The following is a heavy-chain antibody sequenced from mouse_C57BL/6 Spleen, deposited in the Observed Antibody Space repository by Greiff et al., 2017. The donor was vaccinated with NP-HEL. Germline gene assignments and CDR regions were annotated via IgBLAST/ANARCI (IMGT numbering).Heavy chain of an antibody. D-gene: IGHD1-1*01. V-gene: IGHV1-50*01. CDR3: ERRGVVNARDY. CDR1: GYTFTSYW. Sequence: VQLQQPGAELVKPGASVKLSCKASGYTFTSYWMQWVKQRPGQGLEWIGEIDPSDSYTNYNQKFKGKATLTVDTSSSTAYMQLSSLTSEDSAVYYGERRGVVNARDYWGQGTSVTVSS. CDR2: IDPSDSYT. J-gene: IGHJ4*01.